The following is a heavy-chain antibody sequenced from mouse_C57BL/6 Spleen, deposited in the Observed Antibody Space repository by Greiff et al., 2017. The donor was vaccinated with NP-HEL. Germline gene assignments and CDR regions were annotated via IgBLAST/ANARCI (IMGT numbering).Heavy chain of an antibody. CDR3: ARRDYYYAMDD. J-gene: IGHJ4*01. V-gene: IGHV5-17*01. D-gene: IGHD2-4*01. CDR1: GFTFSDYG. CDR2: ISSGSSTI. Sequence: EVKLVESGGGLVKPGGSLKLSCAASGFTFSDYGMHWVRQAPEKGLEWVAYISSGSSTIYYADTVKGRFTISRDNAQNTLVLQMTSLRSEDTAMYYCARRDYYYAMDDWGQGTSVTVSS.